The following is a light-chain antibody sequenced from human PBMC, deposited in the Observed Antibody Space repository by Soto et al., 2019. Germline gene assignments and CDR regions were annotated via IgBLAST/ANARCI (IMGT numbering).Light chain of an antibody. Sequence: DIQMTQSPSSLSASLGDRVTITCRASQTISLYLNWYQQKPGKAPKLLIATTSYLQNGVPSRFSGSRSGPDFTLTISSLQPEDFATYYCQQSYSSPPTFGQGTKVDIK. CDR2: TTS. J-gene: IGKJ1*01. V-gene: IGKV1-39*01. CDR3: QQSYSSPPT. CDR1: QTISLY.